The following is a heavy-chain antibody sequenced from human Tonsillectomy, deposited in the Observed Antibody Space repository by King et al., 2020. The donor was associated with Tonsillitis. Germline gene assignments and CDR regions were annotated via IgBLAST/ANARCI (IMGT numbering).Heavy chain of an antibody. CDR2: ISYDGGDT. V-gene: IGHV3-30*04. CDR3: ARGFTSYGSSSFDS. J-gene: IGHJ4*02. D-gene: IGHD6-6*01. CDR1: GFTFSTYA. Sequence: VQLVESGGGVVQPGRSLRLSCAASGFTFSTYAMHWVRQAPGKGLEWVALISYDGGDTYYADSVKGRFTISRDNSENTLYLQMDSLSAEDTAVYFCARGFTSYGSSSFDSWGQGTLVTVSS.